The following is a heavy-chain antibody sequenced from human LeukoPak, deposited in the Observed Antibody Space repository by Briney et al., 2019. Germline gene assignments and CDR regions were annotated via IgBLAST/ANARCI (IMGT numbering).Heavy chain of an antibody. J-gene: IGHJ6*02. CDR1: GITLSNYW. CDR3: AKAMNNGMDV. CDR2: VSSDGSRT. V-gene: IGHV3-74*01. D-gene: IGHD2/OR15-2a*01. Sequence: GGSLRLSSTASGITLSNYWMHWVRPGPGEGLVWVSVVSSDGSRTAYADSVKGRFTVSRDNAKNTLYLQMNSLRVEDTAVYYCAKAMNNGMDVWGQGTTVTVSS.